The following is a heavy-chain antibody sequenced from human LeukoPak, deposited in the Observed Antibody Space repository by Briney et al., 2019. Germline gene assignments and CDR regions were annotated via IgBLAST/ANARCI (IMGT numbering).Heavy chain of an antibody. CDR1: GYTFTSYG. V-gene: IGHV1-18*01. Sequence: GASVKVSCKASGYTFTSYGISWVRQAPGQGLEWMGWISAYNGNINYAQKLQGRVTMTTDTSTSTAYMELRSLRSDDTAVYYCARDVVTIFGVVLHNWFDPWGQGTLVTVSS. CDR3: ARDVVTIFGVVLHNWFDP. CDR2: ISAYNGNI. D-gene: IGHD3-3*01. J-gene: IGHJ5*02.